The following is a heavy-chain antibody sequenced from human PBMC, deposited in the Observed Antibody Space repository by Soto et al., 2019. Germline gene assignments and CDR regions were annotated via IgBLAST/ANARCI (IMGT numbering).Heavy chain of an antibody. CDR2: ISGSGGST. CDR3: AKPRGMKIVLVPAAQYYFDY. Sequence: EVQLLESGGGLVQPGGSLRLSCAASGFTFSSYAMSWVRQAPGKGLEWVSAISGSGGSTYYADSVKGRFTISRDNSKNTLYLQMNSLRAEDTAVYYCAKPRGMKIVLVPAAQYYFDYWGQGTLVTVSS. V-gene: IGHV3-23*01. J-gene: IGHJ4*02. CDR1: GFTFSSYA. D-gene: IGHD2-2*01.